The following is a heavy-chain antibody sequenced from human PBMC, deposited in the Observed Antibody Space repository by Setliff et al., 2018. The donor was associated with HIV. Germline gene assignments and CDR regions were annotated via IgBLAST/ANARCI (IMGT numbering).Heavy chain of an antibody. Sequence: PSETLSLTCAVSGGSISNGDHYWAWIRQSPGKGLEWIGYIYYSGSTYYNPSLKSRVTISVDTSKNQFSLKLSSVTAADTAVYYCASLNYYDSSGYYPHWGQGTLVTVSS. D-gene: IGHD3-22*01. J-gene: IGHJ4*02. CDR3: ASLNYYDSSGYYPH. CDR2: IYYSGST. V-gene: IGHV4-30-4*08. CDR1: GGSISNGDHY.